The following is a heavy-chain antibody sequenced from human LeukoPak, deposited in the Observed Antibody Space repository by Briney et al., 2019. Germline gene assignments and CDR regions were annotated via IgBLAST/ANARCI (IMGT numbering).Heavy chain of an antibody. CDR2: ISGSGGST. Sequence: GGSLRLSCAASGFNFGNNAMSWVRQAPGKGLEWVSAISGSGGSTYYADSVKGRFTISRDNSKNTLYLQMNSLRAEDTAVYYCAKEDRSSGWSKLDYWGQGTLVTVSS. J-gene: IGHJ4*02. CDR3: AKEDRSSGWSKLDY. V-gene: IGHV3-23*01. D-gene: IGHD6-19*01. CDR1: GFNFGNNA.